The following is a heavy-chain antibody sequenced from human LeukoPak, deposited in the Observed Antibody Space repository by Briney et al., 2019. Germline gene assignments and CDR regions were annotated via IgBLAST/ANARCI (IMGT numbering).Heavy chain of an antibody. CDR1: GGTFSSYA. D-gene: IGHD6-6*01. V-gene: IGHV1-69*13. Sequence: SVKVSCKASGGTFSSYAISWVRQAPGQGLEWMGGIIPIFGTANYAQKFQGRVTITADESTSTAYMELSSLRSEDTAVYYCASPGQYSSSPFDYWGQGTLVTVSS. J-gene: IGHJ4*02. CDR2: IIPIFGTA. CDR3: ASPGQYSSSPFDY.